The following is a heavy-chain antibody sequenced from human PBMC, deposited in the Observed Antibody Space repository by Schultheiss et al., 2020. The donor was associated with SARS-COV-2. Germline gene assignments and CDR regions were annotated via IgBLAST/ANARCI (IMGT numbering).Heavy chain of an antibody. CDR1: GFTFSGSA. J-gene: IGHJ4*02. D-gene: IGHD2-15*01. CDR3: TRREDS. V-gene: IGHV3-73*01. CDR2: IRSKANSYAT. Sequence: GESLKISCAASGFTFSGSAMHWVRQASGKGLEWVGRIRSKANSYATAYAASVKGRFTISRDDSKNTAYLQMNSLKTEDTAVYYCTRREDSWGQGTLVTVSS.